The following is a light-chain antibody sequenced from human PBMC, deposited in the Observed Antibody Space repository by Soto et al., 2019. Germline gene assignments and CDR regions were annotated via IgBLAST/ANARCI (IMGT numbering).Light chain of an antibody. Sequence: QSALTQPRSVSGSPGQSVTISCTGTSSDGGGYNYVSWYQQHPGKAPKLMIYDVSKRPSGVPDRFSGSKSGNTASLTISGLQPEDEADYSCCSHPGSYSLHVFGTRTKVTV. V-gene: IGLV2-11*01. CDR3: CSHPGSYSLHV. J-gene: IGLJ1*01. CDR2: DVS. CDR1: SSDGGGYNY.